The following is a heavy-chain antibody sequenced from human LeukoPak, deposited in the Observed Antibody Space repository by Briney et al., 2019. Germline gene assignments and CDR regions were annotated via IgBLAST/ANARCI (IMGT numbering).Heavy chain of an antibody. CDR2: TSSSGSTI. J-gene: IGHJ4*02. V-gene: IGHV3-11*04. Sequence: GGSLRLSCAASGFTFSDYYMSWIRQAPGKGLEWVSYTSSSGSTIYYADSVKGRFTISRDNAKNSLYLQMNSLRAEDTAVYYCARVGSSEISAFDYWGQGTLVTVSS. CDR1: GFTFSDYY. D-gene: IGHD6-19*01. CDR3: ARVGSSEISAFDY.